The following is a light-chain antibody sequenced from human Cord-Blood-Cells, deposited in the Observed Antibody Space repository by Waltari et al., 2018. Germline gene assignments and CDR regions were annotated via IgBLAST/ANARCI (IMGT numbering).Light chain of an antibody. CDR3: YSAADNNYV. V-gene: IGLV3-27*01. CDR2: KDR. J-gene: IGLJ1*01. CDR1: VLAPKN. Sequence: SFELTQPSSVSVSPGPTARITCLGEVLAPKNAGWFQQTPGQAPVLVIYKDRERHAGIPERFSGSSSGTTVTLTISGAQVEDEADYYCYSAADNNYVFGTGTKVTVL.